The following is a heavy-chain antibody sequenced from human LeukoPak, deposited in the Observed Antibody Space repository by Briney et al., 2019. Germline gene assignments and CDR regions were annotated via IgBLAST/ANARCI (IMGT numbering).Heavy chain of an antibody. CDR1: EGTFSSYA. CDR3: ARGAASSSWYNKGDY. Sequence: VASVKVSCKASEGTFSSYAISWVGQAPGQGLDWLGGIIPIFGTANYAQKFQGRVTMTRDTSTSTVYMELSSLRSEDTAVYYCARGAASSSWYNKGDYWGQGTLVTVSS. J-gene: IGHJ4*02. V-gene: IGHV1-69*05. CDR2: IIPIFGTA. D-gene: IGHD6-13*01.